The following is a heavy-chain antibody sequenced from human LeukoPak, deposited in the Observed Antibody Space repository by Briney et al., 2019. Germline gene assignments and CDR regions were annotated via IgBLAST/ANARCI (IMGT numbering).Heavy chain of an antibody. CDR3: ARDSGLRGKPPNWFDP. Sequence: GGSLRLSCAASGFTVSSNYMSWVRQAPGKGLEWVSVIYSGGSTYYADSVKGRFTISRDNSKNTLYLQMNSLRAEDTAVYYCARDSGLRGKPPNWFDPWGQGTLVTVSS. CDR1: GFTVSSNY. V-gene: IGHV3-66*01. J-gene: IGHJ5*02. D-gene: IGHD4-17*01. CDR2: IYSGGST.